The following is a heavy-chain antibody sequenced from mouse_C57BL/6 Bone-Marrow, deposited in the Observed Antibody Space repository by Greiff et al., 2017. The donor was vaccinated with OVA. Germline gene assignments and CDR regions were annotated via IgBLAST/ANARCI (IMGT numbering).Heavy chain of an antibody. CDR2: ISSGSSTI. CDR3: ARAGGGY. J-gene: IGHJ2*01. V-gene: IGHV5-17*01. Sequence: VQLQQSGGGLVKPGGSLKLSCAASGFTFSDYGMHWVRQAPEKGLEWVAYISSGSSTIYYADTVKGRFTLSRDNAKNTLFLQMTSLRSEDTAMYYCARAGGGYWGQGTTLTVSA. CDR1: GFTFSDYG.